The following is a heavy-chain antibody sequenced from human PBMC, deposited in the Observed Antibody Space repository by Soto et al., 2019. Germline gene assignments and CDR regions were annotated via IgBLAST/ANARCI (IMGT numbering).Heavy chain of an antibody. Sequence: WGSLRLSCAASGFTFSDYYMSWIRQAPGKGLEWVSYISSSSTIYYADSVKGRFTISRDNAKNSLYLQMNSLRAEDTAVYYCARDSGYSYGPLDYWGQGTLVTVSS. J-gene: IGHJ4*02. CDR1: GFTFSDYY. CDR2: ISSSSTI. CDR3: ARDSGYSYGPLDY. D-gene: IGHD5-18*01. V-gene: IGHV3-11*04.